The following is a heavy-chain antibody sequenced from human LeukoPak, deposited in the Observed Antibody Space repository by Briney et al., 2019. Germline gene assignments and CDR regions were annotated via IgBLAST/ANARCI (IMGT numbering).Heavy chain of an antibody. J-gene: IGHJ4*02. D-gene: IGHD2-15*01. Sequence: SETLSLTCTVSGGSISSSNYYWGWIRQPPGKGLEWIGSIYYSGSIYYNPSLKSRVTISVDTSKNQFSLKLTSVTAADTAVYDCARQRGYCSGGSCYGMFDYWGQGTLVTVSS. CDR2: IYYSGSI. V-gene: IGHV4-39*01. CDR1: GGSISSSNYY. CDR3: ARQRGYCSGGSCYGMFDY.